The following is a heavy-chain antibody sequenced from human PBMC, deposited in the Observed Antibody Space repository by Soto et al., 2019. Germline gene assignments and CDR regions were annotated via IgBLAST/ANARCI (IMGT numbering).Heavy chain of an antibody. V-gene: IGHV1-69*12. CDR3: ARAYSYASYYYPMDV. J-gene: IGHJ6*02. D-gene: IGHD3-16*01. CDR1: GGTFNKYA. CDR2: IIPIFGSA. Sequence: QVQLVQSGAEVKVPGSSVKVSCKTSGGTFNKYAITWVRQAPGQGLEWMGGIIPIFGSANHAQKFQGRVRITADESTSTTYMELSSLRSEDTAVYYWARAYSYASYYYPMDVWGQGTTVTVSS.